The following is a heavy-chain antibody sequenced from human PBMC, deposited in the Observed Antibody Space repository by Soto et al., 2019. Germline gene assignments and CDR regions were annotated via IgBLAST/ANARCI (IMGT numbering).Heavy chain of an antibody. Sequence: ASVKVSCKASGYTFTSYDINWVLQATGQGLEWMGWMNPNSGNTGYAQKFQGRVTMTRNTSISTAYMELSSLRAEDTAVYSCAKFSGYSGDWFDPWGQGSLVTVSS. J-gene: IGHJ5*02. CDR1: GYTFTSYD. D-gene: IGHD2-15*01. V-gene: IGHV1-8*01. CDR2: MNPNSGNT. CDR3: AKFSGYSGDWFDP.